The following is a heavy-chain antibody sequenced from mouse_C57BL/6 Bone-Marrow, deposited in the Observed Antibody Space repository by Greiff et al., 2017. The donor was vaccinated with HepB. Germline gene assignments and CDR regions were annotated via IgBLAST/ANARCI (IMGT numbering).Heavy chain of an antibody. CDR3: ARQYDGYLVAY. CDR1: GFTFSSYG. J-gene: IGHJ3*01. D-gene: IGHD2-3*01. Sequence: EVNVVESGGDLVKPGGSLKLSCAASGFTFSSYGMSWVRQTPDKRLEWVATISSGGSYTYYPDSVKGRFAISKDNANNTLYMEMSSLKSEDTAMCYCARQYDGYLVAYWGQATLVTVSA. CDR2: ISSGGSYT. V-gene: IGHV5-6*01.